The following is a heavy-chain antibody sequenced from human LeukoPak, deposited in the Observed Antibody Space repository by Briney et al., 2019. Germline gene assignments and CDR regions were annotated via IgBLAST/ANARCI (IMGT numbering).Heavy chain of an antibody. D-gene: IGHD2-2*03. CDR3: ALGYCSSTSCPNWFDP. J-gene: IGHJ5*02. Sequence: GGSLRLSCAASGFTFSSYAMSWVRQAPGKGLEWVSAISGSGGSTYYADSVKGRFTISRDNSRSTLYLQMNSLRAEDTAVYYCALGYCSSTSCPNWFDPWGQGTLVTVSS. CDR2: ISGSGGST. V-gene: IGHV3-23*01. CDR1: GFTFSSYA.